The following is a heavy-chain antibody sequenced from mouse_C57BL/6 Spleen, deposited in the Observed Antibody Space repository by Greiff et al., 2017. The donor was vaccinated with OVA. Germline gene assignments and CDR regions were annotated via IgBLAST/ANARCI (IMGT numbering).Heavy chain of an antibody. CDR1: GYTFTSYW. J-gene: IGHJ3*01. Sequence: QVQLKESGAELVKPGASVKVSCKASGYTFTSYWMHWVKQRPGQGLEWIGRIHPSDSDTNYNQKFKGKATLTVDKSSSTAYMQLSSLTSEDSAVYYCAIDYYGTAGFAYWGQGTLVTVSA. CDR2: IHPSDSDT. D-gene: IGHD2-1*01. V-gene: IGHV1-74*01. CDR3: AIDYYGTAGFAY.